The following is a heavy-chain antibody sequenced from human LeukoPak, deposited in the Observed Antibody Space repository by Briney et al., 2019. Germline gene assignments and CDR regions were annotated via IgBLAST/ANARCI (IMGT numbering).Heavy chain of an antibody. CDR1: GYTLTELS. CDR2: FDPEDGET. J-gene: IGHJ4*02. CDR3: ATLNFISGSHH. D-gene: IGHD1-26*01. Sequence: ASVKVSCKVSGYTLTELSMHWVRRAPGKGLEWMGGFDPEDGETIYAHKFQGRVTMTEDTSTDTAYMELSSLRSEDTAVYYCATLNFISGSHHWGQGTLVTVSS. V-gene: IGHV1-24*01.